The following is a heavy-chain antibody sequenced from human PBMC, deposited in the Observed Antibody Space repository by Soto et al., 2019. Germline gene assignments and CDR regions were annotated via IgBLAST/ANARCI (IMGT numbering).Heavy chain of an antibody. D-gene: IGHD6-6*01. J-gene: IGHJ6*03. CDR3: ARRTRPDFYYMDV. V-gene: IGHV3-64*01. CDR1: GFTLSGYA. Sequence: EVQLAESGGGLAQPGGSLRLSCAASGFTLSGYAMDWVRQAPGKGLEYVSGISSNGVGTYYANSVQGRFTISRDNAKNTVYLQMCSLRPEDMAVYYFARRTRPDFYYMDVWGKGTTVNVSS. CDR2: ISSNGVGT.